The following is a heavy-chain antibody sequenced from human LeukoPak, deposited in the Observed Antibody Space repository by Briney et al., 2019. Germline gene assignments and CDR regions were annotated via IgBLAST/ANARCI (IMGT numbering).Heavy chain of an antibody. CDR2: INPNSGGT. J-gene: IGHJ4*02. Sequence: ASVKVSCKASGYTFTGYYMHWVRQAPGQGLEWMGWINPNSGGTNYAQKFQGRVTMTRDTSKNQFSLKLSSVTAADTAVYYCARLSYFFSYWGQGTLVTVSS. CDR1: GYTFTGYY. V-gene: IGHV1-2*02. D-gene: IGHD3-10*01. CDR3: ARLSYFFSY.